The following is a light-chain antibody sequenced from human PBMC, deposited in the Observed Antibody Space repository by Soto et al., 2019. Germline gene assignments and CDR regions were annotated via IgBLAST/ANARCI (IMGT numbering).Light chain of an antibody. CDR1: SGYSNYK. Sequence: QLVLTQPPSASASLGASVTLTCTLSSGYSNYKVDWYQQRPGKGPRFVMRVGTGGIVGSKGDGIPDRFSVLGSGLNRYLTIKNIQEEDESDYHCGADHGSGSNFPYVFGTGTQLTVL. CDR2: VGTGGIVG. CDR3: GADHGSGSNFPYV. J-gene: IGLJ1*01. V-gene: IGLV9-49*01.